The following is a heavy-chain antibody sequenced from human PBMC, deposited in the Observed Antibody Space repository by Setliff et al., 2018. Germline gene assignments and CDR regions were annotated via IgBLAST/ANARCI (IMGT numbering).Heavy chain of an antibody. CDR3: ARGVDRAKTGY. V-gene: IGHV4-34*01. CDR2: INHRGST. CDR1: GGTFSDYH. D-gene: IGHD5-18*01. Sequence: SETLSLTCAAYGGTFSDYHWTWIRQSPEKGLEWIGEINHRGSTNYNPSLKSRVTISIDTSKSQFSLKVYSVTAADTAVYYCARGVDRAKTGYWGHGTLVTVSS. J-gene: IGHJ4*01.